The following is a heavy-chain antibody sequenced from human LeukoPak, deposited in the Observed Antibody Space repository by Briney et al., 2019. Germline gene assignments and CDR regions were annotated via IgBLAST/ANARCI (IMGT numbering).Heavy chain of an antibody. Sequence: GASVKVSCKASVGTFTSYAISWVRQAPGQGLEWMGGIIPIFGTANYAQKFQGRVTITTDESTSTAYMELSSLRSEDTAVYYCARDGGSGSYPRYYFDYWGQGTLVTVSS. J-gene: IGHJ4*02. CDR1: VGTFTSYA. CDR3: ARDGGSGSYPRYYFDY. CDR2: IIPIFGTA. D-gene: IGHD3-10*01. V-gene: IGHV1-69*05.